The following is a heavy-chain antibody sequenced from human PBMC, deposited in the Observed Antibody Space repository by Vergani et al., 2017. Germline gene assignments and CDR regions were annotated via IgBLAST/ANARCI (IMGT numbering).Heavy chain of an antibody. CDR3: ARQAPGYCSSTSCYRGGYFDL. D-gene: IGHD2-2*01. V-gene: IGHV4-39*01. CDR2: IYYSGST. J-gene: IGHJ2*01. Sequence: QLQLQESGPGLVKPSETLSLTCTVSGGSISSSSYYWGWIRQPPGKGLEWIGSIYYSGSTYYNPSLKSRVTISVDTSKNQFSLKLSFVTAADTAVYYCARQAPGYCSSTSCYRGGYFDLWGRGTLVTVSS. CDR1: GGSISSSSYY.